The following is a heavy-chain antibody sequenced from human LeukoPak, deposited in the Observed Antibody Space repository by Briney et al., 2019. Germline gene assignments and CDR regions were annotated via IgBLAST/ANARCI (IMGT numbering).Heavy chain of an antibody. CDR2: ISSSSSYI. D-gene: IGHD3-10*01. CDR3: APDHGSGSYPFDY. V-gene: IGHV3-21*01. Sequence: GGSLRLSCAASGFTFSSYSMNWVRQAPGKGLEWVSSISSSSSYIYYADSVKGRSTISRDNAKNSLYLQMNSLRAEDTAVYYCAPDHGSGSYPFDYWGQGTLVTVSS. CDR1: GFTFSSYS. J-gene: IGHJ4*02.